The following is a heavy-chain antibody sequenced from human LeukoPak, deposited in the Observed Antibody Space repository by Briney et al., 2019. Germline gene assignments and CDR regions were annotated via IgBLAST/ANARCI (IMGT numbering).Heavy chain of an antibody. CDR3: ARTAAVTAYYYYYYMDV. V-gene: IGHV1-69*13. CDR2: IIPIFGTA. Sequence: GASVKVSCKSSGGTFSIYAISWVRQAPGQGLEWMGGIIPIFGTANYAQKFQGRVTITADESTSTAYMELSSLRSEDTAVYYCARTAAVTAYYYYYYMDVWGKGTTVTVSS. CDR1: GGTFSIYA. D-gene: IGHD6-13*01. J-gene: IGHJ6*03.